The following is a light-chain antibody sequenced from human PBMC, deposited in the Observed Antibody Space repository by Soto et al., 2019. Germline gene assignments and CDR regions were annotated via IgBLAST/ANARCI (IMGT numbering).Light chain of an antibody. CDR1: QSVSSSY. J-gene: IGKJ5*01. V-gene: IGKV3-20*01. CDR2: GAS. CDR3: QQSGSLPVT. Sequence: IGLEQSRGTECLYAGERGTRCCRASQSVSSSYLAWYQQKPGQAPRLLIYGASSRATGIPDRFSGSGSGTDFTLTISRLVPEDFPVYYCQQSGSLPVTYGHGTRLEIK.